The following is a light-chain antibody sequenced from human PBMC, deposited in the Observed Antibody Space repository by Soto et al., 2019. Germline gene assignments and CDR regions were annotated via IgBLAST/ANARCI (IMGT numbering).Light chain of an antibody. CDR2: GAS. J-gene: IGKJ4*01. Sequence: EIVMTQSPATLSVSRGQRATLSCRASQSVSSTLAWYQQKPGQAPRLLIYGASTRATGIPARFSGGGSGTEFTLTISSLQSEDFAVYYCQQYNNWPLTFGGGTKV. V-gene: IGKV3-15*01. CDR3: QQYNNWPLT. CDR1: QSVSST.